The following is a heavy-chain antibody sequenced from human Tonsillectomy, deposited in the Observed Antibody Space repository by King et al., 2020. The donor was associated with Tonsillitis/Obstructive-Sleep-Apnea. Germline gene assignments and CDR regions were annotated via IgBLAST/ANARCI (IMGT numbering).Heavy chain of an antibody. D-gene: IGHD3-3*01. V-gene: IGHV1-69*06. CDR2: IIPILGTT. CDR3: ARGFTDYDFWSGYWFDP. J-gene: IGHJ5*02. Sequence: QLVQSGAEVKKSGSSVKVSCKASGGTFSSYVISWVRQAPGQGLEWMGGIIPILGTTHYAQKFQGRVTFTADKSTSTVYMEVSSLRSEDTAVYYCARGFTDYDFWSGYWFDPWGQGTLVTVSS. CDR1: GGTFSSYV.